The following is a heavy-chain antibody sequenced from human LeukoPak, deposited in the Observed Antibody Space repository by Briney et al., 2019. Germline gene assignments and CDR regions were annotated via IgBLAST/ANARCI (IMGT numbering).Heavy chain of an antibody. V-gene: IGHV3-23*01. D-gene: IGHD2-15*01. Sequence: GGSLRLSCAASGFTFSSYAMNWVRQAPGKGLEWVSAINSNGGSTYYADSVKGRFTISRDNSKNTLYLQMNSLRAEDTAVYYCARGYCSGGSCYPLYYFDYWGQGTLVTVSS. CDR2: INSNGGST. CDR1: GFTFSSYA. J-gene: IGHJ4*02. CDR3: ARGYCSGGSCYPLYYFDY.